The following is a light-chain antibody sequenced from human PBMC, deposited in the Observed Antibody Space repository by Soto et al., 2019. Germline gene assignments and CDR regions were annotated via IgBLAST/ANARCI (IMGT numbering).Light chain of an antibody. V-gene: IGKV3-20*01. J-gene: IGKJ1*01. Sequence: EIVLTQSPGTLSLSPGEGATLSCRASQSVSSNYLAWYQQKSGQAPRLLIYGASSRATGIPDRFSGSGSGTDFTLTSSRLEPEDFAVFYCQQYGSSPWTFGQGTKVEIK. CDR2: GAS. CDR1: QSVSSNY. CDR3: QQYGSSPWT.